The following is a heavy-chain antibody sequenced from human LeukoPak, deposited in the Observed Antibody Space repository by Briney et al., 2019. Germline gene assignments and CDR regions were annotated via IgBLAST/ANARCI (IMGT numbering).Heavy chain of an antibody. J-gene: IGHJ6*02. Sequence: ASVKVSCKASGYTFPSYAMNWVRQAPGQGLEWMGWINTNTGNPTYAQGFTGRFVFSLDTSVSTAYLQISSPKAEDTAVYYCARAVAGRRGYYYYGMDVWGQGTTVTVSS. CDR2: INTNTGNP. D-gene: IGHD6-19*01. CDR3: ARAVAGRRGYYYYGMDV. CDR1: GYTFPSYA. V-gene: IGHV7-4-1*02.